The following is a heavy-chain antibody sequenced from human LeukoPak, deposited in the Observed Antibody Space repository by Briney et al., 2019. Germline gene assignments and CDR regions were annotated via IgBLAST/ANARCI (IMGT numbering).Heavy chain of an antibody. CDR1: GYTFTSYD. J-gene: IGHJ3*02. CDR3: ARDRSSWYAFDI. V-gene: IGHV1-8*01. D-gene: IGHD6-13*01. Sequence: GASVKVSCKASGYTFTSYDTNWVRQATGQGLEWMGWMNPNSGNTGYAQKFQGRVTMTRNTSISTAYMELSSLRSEDTAVYYCARDRSSWYAFDIWGQGTMVTVSS. CDR2: MNPNSGNT.